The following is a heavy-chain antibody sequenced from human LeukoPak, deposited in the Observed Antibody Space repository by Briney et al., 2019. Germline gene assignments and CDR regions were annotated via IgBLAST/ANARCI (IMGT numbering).Heavy chain of an antibody. D-gene: IGHD3-22*01. CDR3: ARGGYYYDSSGPEFDY. V-gene: IGHV3-33*01. CDR1: GFTFSSYG. CDR2: IWYDGSNK. J-gene: IGHJ4*02. Sequence: PGGSLRLSCAASGFTFSSYGMHWVRQAPGKGLEWVAVIWYDGSNKYYADSVKGRFTISRDNSKNTLYLQMNSLRAEDTAVYYCARGGYYYDSSGPEFDYWGQGTLVTVSS.